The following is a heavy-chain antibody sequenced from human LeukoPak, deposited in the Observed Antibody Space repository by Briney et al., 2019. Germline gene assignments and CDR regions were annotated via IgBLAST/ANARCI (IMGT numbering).Heavy chain of an antibody. CDR2: IYYSGST. J-gene: IGHJ5*02. CDR3: ARDGYNWNSGWFDP. D-gene: IGHD1-7*01. Sequence: SQTLSLTCTVSGCSISSRCYYWRWIRQHPGKGLEWIGYIYYSGSTYYNPSLKSRVTILVDTSKNQFSLKLSSANAADKAVYYCARDGYNWNSGWFDPWGQGTVVTVSS. V-gene: IGHV4-31*03. CDR1: GCSISSRCYY.